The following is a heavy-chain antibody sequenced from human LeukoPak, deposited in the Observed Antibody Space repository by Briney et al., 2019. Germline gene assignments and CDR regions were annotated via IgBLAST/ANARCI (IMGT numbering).Heavy chain of an antibody. D-gene: IGHD2-2*01. CDR3: AKGTSASCYYTMDV. J-gene: IGHJ6*02. CDR1: GFTFSSYA. CDR2: ICGSGGTT. Sequence: GGSLRLSCAASGFTFSSYAMSWVRQAPGKGLEWVSVICGSGGTTYYADSVKGRFTISRDDSKNTLYLQMNSLRAEDTALYYCAKGTSASCYYTMDVWGQGTTVIVSS. V-gene: IGHV3-23*01.